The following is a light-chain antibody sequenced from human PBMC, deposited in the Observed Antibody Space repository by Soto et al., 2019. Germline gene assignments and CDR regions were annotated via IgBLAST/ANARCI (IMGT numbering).Light chain of an antibody. Sequence: EIVLTQSPATLSLSPGERATLSCRAGQSVSSYLAWYQQKPCQAPRLLIYDASNRATGMPDRFSGSGSGTDFTLTISRLEPEDFAVYYCQQYGSSPQTFGQGTKV. CDR1: QSVSSY. CDR2: DAS. CDR3: QQYGSSPQT. J-gene: IGKJ1*01. V-gene: IGKV3-20*01.